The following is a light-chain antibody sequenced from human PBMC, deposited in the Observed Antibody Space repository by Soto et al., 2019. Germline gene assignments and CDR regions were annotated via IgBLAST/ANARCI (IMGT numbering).Light chain of an antibody. J-gene: IGKJ1*01. CDR1: QSSSSY. CDR3: QHYNSYSEA. Sequence: DIQITPSPSSLSTTVGDRAPIPCRASQSSSSYLNWYQQKPGKAPKIXIYKASTLKSGVPSRFSGSGSGTEFTLTISSLQPDDFATYYCQHYNSYSEAFGQGTKVDI. V-gene: IGKV1-5*03. CDR2: KAS.